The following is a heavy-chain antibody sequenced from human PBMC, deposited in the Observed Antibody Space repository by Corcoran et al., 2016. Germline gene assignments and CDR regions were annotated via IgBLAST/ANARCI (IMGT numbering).Heavy chain of an antibody. CDR1: GYTFTSYA. D-gene: IGHD3-3*01. V-gene: IGHV1-3*01. CDR2: INAGNGNT. Sequence: QVQLVQSGAEVKKPGASVKVSCKASGYTFTSYAMHWVRQAPGQRLEWMGWINAGNGNTKYSQKFQGRVTITRDTSASTAYMELSSLRSEDTAGYYCARVGQWGYDFWSGYPQEYYYYGMDVWGQGTTVTVSS. CDR3: ARVGQWGYDFWSGYPQEYYYYGMDV. J-gene: IGHJ6*02.